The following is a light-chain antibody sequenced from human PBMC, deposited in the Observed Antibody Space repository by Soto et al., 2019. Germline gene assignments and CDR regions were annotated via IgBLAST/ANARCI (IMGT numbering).Light chain of an antibody. J-gene: IGLJ1*01. Sequence: QLVLTQSPSASASLGASVKLTCILSSGHSSYAIAWHQQQPEKGPRYLMKLNSDGSHSRGDGNPDRFSGSSSGAERYLTISSLQSEDEADYYCQDWGTDTQNYGFGTGTKLTV. CDR2: LNSDGSH. CDR3: QDWGTDTQNYG. CDR1: SGHSSYA. V-gene: IGLV4-69*01.